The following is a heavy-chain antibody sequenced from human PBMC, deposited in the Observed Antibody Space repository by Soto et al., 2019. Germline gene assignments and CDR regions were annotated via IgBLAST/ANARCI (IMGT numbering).Heavy chain of an antibody. V-gene: IGHV4-30-2*01. D-gene: IGHD2-2*01. CDR1: GGSISSGGYS. J-gene: IGHJ5*02. CDR2: IYHSGST. CDR3: ARGRYCSSTSCSRGWFDP. Sequence: LSLTCAVSGGSISSGGYSWSWIRQPPGKGLEWIGYIYHSGSTYYNPSLKSRVTISVDRSKNQFSLKLSSVTAADTAVYYCARGRYCSSTSCSRGWFDPWGQGTLVTSPQ.